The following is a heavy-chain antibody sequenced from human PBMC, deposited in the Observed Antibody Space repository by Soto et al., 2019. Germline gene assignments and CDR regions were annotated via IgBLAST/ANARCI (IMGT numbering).Heavy chain of an antibody. Sequence: ASVKVSCKASGYTFTSYHMHWVRQAPGQGLEWMGIINPSGGSTSYAQEFQGRVTMTRDTSTSTVYMELSSLRSEDTAVYYCASPPPYCGGDCSSRIDYWGQGTLVTVSS. J-gene: IGHJ4*02. CDR3: ASPPPYCGGDCSSRIDY. CDR2: INPSGGST. D-gene: IGHD2-21*02. CDR1: GYTFTSYH. V-gene: IGHV1-46*01.